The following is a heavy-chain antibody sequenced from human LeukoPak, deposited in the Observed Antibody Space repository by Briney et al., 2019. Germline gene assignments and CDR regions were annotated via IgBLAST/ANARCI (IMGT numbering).Heavy chain of an antibody. Sequence: SETLSLTCTVSGGSISSYYWSWIRQPPGKGLKWIGYIYYSGSTNYNPSLKSRVTISVDTSKNQFSLKLSSVTAADTAVYYCARHSRIMITFGGVIVPFFDYWGQGTLVTVSS. V-gene: IGHV4-59*08. D-gene: IGHD3-16*02. CDR2: IYYSGST. CDR3: ARHSRIMITFGGVIVPFFDY. CDR1: GGSISSYY. J-gene: IGHJ4*02.